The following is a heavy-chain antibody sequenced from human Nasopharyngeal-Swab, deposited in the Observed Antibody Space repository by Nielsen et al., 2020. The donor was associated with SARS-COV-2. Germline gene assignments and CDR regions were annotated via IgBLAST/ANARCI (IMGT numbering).Heavy chain of an antibody. D-gene: IGHD7-27*01. J-gene: IGHJ6*03. CDR1: GYTFTSYD. CDR3: ARDSSSLTGGHMDV. Sequence: ASVKVSCKASGYTFTSYDMNWVRQAPGQGPEWMGWINTDTGSLMYAQGFTGRFVFSLDTSVSTAYLQISSLTAEDTAVYFCARDSSSLTGGHMDVWGKGTTVTVSS. CDR2: INTDTGSL. V-gene: IGHV7-4-1*02.